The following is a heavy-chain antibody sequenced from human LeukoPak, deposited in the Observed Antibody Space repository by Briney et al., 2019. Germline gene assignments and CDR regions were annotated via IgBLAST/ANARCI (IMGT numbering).Heavy chain of an antibody. CDR3: VRYADSSGYPHFDY. CDR2: ISAYNGNT. CDR1: GYTFTSYG. V-gene: IGHV1-18*01. Sequence: ASAKVSCKASGYTFTSYGISWVRQAPGQGLEWMGWISAYNGNTNYAQKLQGRVTMTTDTSTSTAYMELRSLRSDDTAVYYCVRYADSSGYPHFDYWGQGTLVTVSS. J-gene: IGHJ4*02. D-gene: IGHD3-22*01.